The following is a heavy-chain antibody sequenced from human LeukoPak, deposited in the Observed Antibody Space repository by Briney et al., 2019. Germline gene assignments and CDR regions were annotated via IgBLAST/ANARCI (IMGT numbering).Heavy chain of an antibody. Sequence: GGSLRLSCAASGFTFSSYAMSWVRQAPGKGLVWVSRINSDGSSTSYADSVKGRFTSSRDNAKNTLYLQMNSLRAEDTAVYYCARAALPPDYYDSSGYSDIWGQGTMVTVSS. CDR1: GFTFSSYA. V-gene: IGHV3-74*01. D-gene: IGHD3-22*01. J-gene: IGHJ3*02. CDR3: ARAALPPDYYDSSGYSDI. CDR2: INSDGSST.